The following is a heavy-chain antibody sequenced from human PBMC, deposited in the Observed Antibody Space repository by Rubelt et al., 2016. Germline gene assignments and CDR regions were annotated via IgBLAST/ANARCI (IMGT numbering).Heavy chain of an antibody. D-gene: IGHD1-1*01. V-gene: IGHV1-2*02. J-gene: IGHJ4*02. CDR2: INPNRGGT. CDR3: ASRWNDGY. Sequence: QVQLVQSGAEVKKPGASVKVSCKTSGSTFNDYYLHWVRQAPGPGLEWMGWINPNRGGTSNERNCQGRDNMTRDTSISTAYMELSRLRSNDTAVYYGASRWNDGYWGQGTLVTVSS. CDR1: GSTFNDYY.